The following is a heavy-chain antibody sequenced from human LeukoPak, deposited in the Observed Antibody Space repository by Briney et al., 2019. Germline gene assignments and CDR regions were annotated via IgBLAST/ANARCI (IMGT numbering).Heavy chain of an antibody. CDR1: GYTFTGYY. V-gene: IGHV1-2*02. Sequence: GASVKVSCKASGYTFTGYYMHWVRQAPGQGLEWMGWINPNSGGTNYAQKFQGRVTMTRDTSISTAYMELSRLRSDDTAVYYCARAQRDFYSGSYYLSFDIWGQGTMVTASS. J-gene: IGHJ3*02. CDR3: ARAQRDFYSGSYYLSFDI. CDR2: INPNSGGT. D-gene: IGHD1-26*01.